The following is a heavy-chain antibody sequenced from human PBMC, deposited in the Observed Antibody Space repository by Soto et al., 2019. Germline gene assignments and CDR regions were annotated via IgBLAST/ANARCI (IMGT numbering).Heavy chain of an antibody. CDR3: ASGGSRSGYFYYYGMDV. V-gene: IGHV4-59*01. CDR1: GGSISSYY. D-gene: IGHD3-22*01. Sequence: SETLSLTCTVSGGSISSYYWSWIRQPPGKGLEWIGYIYYSGSTNYNPSLKSRVTISVDTSKNQFSLKLSSVTAADTAVYYCASGGSRSGYFYYYGMDVWGQGTTVTVSS. J-gene: IGHJ6*02. CDR2: IYYSGST.